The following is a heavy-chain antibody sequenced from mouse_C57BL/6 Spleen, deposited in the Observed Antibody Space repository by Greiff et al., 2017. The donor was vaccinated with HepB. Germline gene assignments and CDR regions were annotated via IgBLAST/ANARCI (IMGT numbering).Heavy chain of an antibody. CDR1: GFSLTSYG. CDR3: ARSGGYYGSSYFDY. J-gene: IGHJ2*01. V-gene: IGHV2-2*01. D-gene: IGHD1-1*01. Sequence: VQLQQSGPGLVQPSQSLSITCTVSGFSLTSYGVHWVRQSPGKGLEWLGVLWSGGSTDYNAAFISRLSISKDNSKSQVFCKMNSLQADDTAIYYCARSGGYYGSSYFDYWGQGTTLTVSS. CDR2: LWSGGST.